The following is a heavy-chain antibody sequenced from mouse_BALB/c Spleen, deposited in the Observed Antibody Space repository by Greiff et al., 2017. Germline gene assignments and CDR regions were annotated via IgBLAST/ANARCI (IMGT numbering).Heavy chain of an antibody. CDR2: IDPANRNT. J-gene: IGHJ1*01. CDR1: GFNIKDTY. CDR3: ARGDYGSGYDWYFDV. Sequence: VQLKESGAELVKPGASVKLSCTASGFNIKDTYMHWVKQRPEQGLEWIGRIDPANRNTKYDPKFQGKATITADTSSNTAYLQLSSLTSEDTAVYYCARGDYGSGYDWYFDVWGAGTTVTVSS. V-gene: IGHV14-3*02. D-gene: IGHD1-1*01.